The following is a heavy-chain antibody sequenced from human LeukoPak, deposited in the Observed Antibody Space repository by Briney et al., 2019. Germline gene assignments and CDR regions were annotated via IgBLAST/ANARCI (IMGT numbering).Heavy chain of an antibody. Sequence: ASVKVSCKASGYTFTSYAMHWVRQAPGQRLEWMGRINAGNGNTKYSQNFQGRVTFTRDTSASTAYMELSSLRSEDTAVYYCARPIGYSSGGFDLWGRGTLVTVSS. J-gene: IGHJ2*01. CDR2: INAGNGNT. D-gene: IGHD6-19*01. V-gene: IGHV1-3*01. CDR1: GYTFTSYA. CDR3: ARPIGYSSGGFDL.